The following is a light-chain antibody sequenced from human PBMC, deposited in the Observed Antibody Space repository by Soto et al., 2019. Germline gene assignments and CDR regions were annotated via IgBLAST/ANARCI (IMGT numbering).Light chain of an antibody. CDR2: GAS. J-gene: IGKJ4*01. CDR1: QRVSSSY. Sequence: EIVLTQSPGTLSLSPGERATLSCRASQRVSSSYLAWYQQKPGQAPRLLIYGASSRATGIPSRFSGSGSGTDFTLTISSLQPEDFETYYCQQANTSALTFGGGTKVDIK. CDR3: QQANTSALT. V-gene: IGKV3-20*02.